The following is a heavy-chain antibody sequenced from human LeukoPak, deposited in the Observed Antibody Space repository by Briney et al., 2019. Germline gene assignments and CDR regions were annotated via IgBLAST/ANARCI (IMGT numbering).Heavy chain of an antibody. V-gene: IGHV3-30*02. J-gene: IGHJ4*02. CDR2: IRFDGSNK. CDR3: ARDLGNGYSYVFDY. Sequence: GGSLRLSCAVSGFTFNTYGMHWVRQAPGKGLEWVAFIRFDGSNKYYADSVKGRFTISRDNSKNTLYLQMNSLRAEDTALYYCARDLGNGYSYVFDYWGQGTLVTVSS. CDR1: GFTFNTYG. D-gene: IGHD3-22*01.